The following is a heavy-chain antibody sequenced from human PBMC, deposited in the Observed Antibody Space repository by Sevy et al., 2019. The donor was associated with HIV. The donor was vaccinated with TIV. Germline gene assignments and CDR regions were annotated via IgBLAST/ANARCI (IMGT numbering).Heavy chain of an antibody. V-gene: IGHV4-4*02. Sequence: SETLSLTCAVSGGSISSSNWWSWVRQPPGKGLEWIGEIYHSGSTNYNPSLMSRVTISVDKSKNQFSLKLSSVTAADTAVYYCAREPEYYDILTGYYRGYYFDYWGQGTLVTVSS. CDR3: AREPEYYDILTGYYRGYYFDY. CDR2: IYHSGST. CDR1: GGSISSSNW. D-gene: IGHD3-9*01. J-gene: IGHJ4*02.